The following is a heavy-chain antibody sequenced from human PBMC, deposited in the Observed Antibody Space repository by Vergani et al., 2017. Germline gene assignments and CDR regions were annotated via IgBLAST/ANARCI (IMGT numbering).Heavy chain of an antibody. Sequence: VQLVESGGGVVQPGGSLRLSCVASGFSFRNAWMNWVRRTPGKGLEWVGRIKSTFDRGTTDYAAAVKGRFTISRDDSKNTLFLQMNGLKTEDIGVYYCTTDXRYCGDGSCYWLRDHHYYGMDVWGQGTTVTVSS. V-gene: IGHV3-15*07. CDR1: GFSFRNAW. CDR3: TTDXRYCGDGSCYWLRDHHYYGMDV. D-gene: IGHD2-21*01. J-gene: IGHJ6*02. CDR2: IKSTFDRGTT.